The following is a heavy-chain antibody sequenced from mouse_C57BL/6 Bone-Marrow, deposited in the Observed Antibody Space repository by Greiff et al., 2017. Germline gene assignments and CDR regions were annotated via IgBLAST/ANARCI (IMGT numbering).Heavy chain of an antibody. D-gene: IGHD1-2*01. Sequence: VQLKESGAELVRPGASVKLSCTASGFNIKDYYMHWVKQRPEQGLEWIGWIDPENGDTEYASKFQGKATITADTSSNTAYLPLSSLTSEDTAVYYCTSFLDYAMDYWGQGTSVTVSS. J-gene: IGHJ4*01. CDR2: IDPENGDT. CDR1: GFNIKDYY. V-gene: IGHV14-4*01. CDR3: TSFLDYAMDY.